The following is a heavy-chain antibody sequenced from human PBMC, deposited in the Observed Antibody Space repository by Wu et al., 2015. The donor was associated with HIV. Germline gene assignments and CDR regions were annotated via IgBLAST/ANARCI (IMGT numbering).Heavy chain of an antibody. CDR1: GYTFTGYY. CDR3: ARGRDSITMIVVVIRDYYMDV. D-gene: IGHD3-22*01. J-gene: IGHJ6*03. CDR2: INPNSGGT. Sequence: QVQLVQSGAEVKKPGASVKVSCKASGYTFTGYYMHWVRQAPGQGLEWMGWINPNSGGTNYAQKFQGRVTMTRDTSISTAYMELSRLRSDDTAVYYCARGRDSITMIVVVIRDYYMDVWGKGTTGHRLL. V-gene: IGHV1-2*02.